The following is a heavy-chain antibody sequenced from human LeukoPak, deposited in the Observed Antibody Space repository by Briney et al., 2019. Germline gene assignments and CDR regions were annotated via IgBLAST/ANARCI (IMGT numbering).Heavy chain of an antibody. CDR3: ARRGAADAFDI. D-gene: IGHD2-15*01. V-gene: IGHV5-51*01. CDR1: EYSFTSYW. CDR2: IYPGDPDT. Sequence: GESLKISCKASEYSFTSYWIGWVRQMPGKGLEWMGIIYPGDPDTRYSPSFQGQVTISADKSISTAYLQWSSLKASDTAMYYCARRGAADAFDIWGQGTMVTVSS. J-gene: IGHJ3*02.